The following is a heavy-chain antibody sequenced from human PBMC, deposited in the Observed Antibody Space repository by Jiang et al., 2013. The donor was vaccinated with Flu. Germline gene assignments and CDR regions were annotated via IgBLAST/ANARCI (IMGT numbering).Heavy chain of an antibody. D-gene: IGHD3-22*01. Sequence: SLTCTVSGGSISSSSYYWGWIRQPQGRGWSGLGGIYYSGSTYYNPSLKSRVTISVDTSKNQFSLKLSSVTAADTAVYYYARYGGVVVINFDYWGQGTLVTVSS. CDR3: ARYGGVVVINFDY. CDR2: IYYSGST. V-gene: IGHV4-39*01. CDR1: GGSISSSSYY. J-gene: IGHJ4*02.